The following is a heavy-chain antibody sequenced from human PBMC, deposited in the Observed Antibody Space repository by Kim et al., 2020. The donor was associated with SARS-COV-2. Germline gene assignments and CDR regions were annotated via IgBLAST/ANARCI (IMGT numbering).Heavy chain of an antibody. CDR3: AREGSSKEFDY. J-gene: IGHJ4*02. D-gene: IGHD6-13*01. V-gene: IGHV1-46*01. Sequence: YGQSVPGRFTMTRDTSTSTVYLELGSLRSEDPAVYYCAREGSSKEFDYWGQGTLVTVSS.